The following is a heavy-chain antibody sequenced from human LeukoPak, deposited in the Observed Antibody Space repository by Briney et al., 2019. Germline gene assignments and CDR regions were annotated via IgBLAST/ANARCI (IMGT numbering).Heavy chain of an antibody. CDR2: IIPIFGTA. D-gene: IGHD1-26*01. V-gene: IGHV1-69*05. Sequence: SVKVSCKASGGTFSSYAISWVRQAPGQGLEWMGGIIPIFGTANYAQKFQGRVTITTDESTSTAYMELSSLRSEDTAVYYCAGGVGATNYYYYYMDVWGKGTTVTVSS. CDR1: GGTFSSYA. J-gene: IGHJ6*03. CDR3: AGGVGATNYYYYYMDV.